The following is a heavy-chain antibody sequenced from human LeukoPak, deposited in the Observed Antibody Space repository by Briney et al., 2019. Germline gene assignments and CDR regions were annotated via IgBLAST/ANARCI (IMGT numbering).Heavy chain of an antibody. Sequence: SETLSLTCTVSGGTISSYYWNWIRQPAGKGLEWIGRVFASGSTNNNPSLKSRVTMSLDTSKNQFSLKLSSVTAADTAVYYCARAKAAAAPFDCWGQGTLVTVSS. V-gene: IGHV4-4*07. D-gene: IGHD6-13*01. CDR2: VFASGST. CDR3: ARAKAAAAPFDC. J-gene: IGHJ4*02. CDR1: GGTISSYY.